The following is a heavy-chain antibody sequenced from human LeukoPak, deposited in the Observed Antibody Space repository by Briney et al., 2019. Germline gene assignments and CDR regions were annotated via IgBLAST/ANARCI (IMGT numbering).Heavy chain of an antibody. CDR3: ARGGDNGDYVGY. CDR1: GGSISSGDYY. Sequence: SETLSLTCTVSGGSISSGDYYWSWIRQPPGKGLEWIGYIYYSGSTYYNPSLKSRVTISVGTSKNQFSLKLSSVTAADTAVYYCARGGDNGDYVGYWGQGTLVTVSS. CDR2: IYYSGST. J-gene: IGHJ4*02. V-gene: IGHV4-30-4*01. D-gene: IGHD2-21*01.